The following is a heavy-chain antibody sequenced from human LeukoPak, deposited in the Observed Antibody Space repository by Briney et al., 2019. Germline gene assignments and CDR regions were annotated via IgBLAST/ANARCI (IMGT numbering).Heavy chain of an antibody. V-gene: IGHV3-48*01. CDR1: GFTFSSYS. CDR3: PSSPWELLYDNWFDP. J-gene: IGHJ5*02. Sequence: PGGSLRLSCAASGFTFSSYSMNWVRQAPGKGLEWVSYISSSSSTIYYADSVKGRFTISRDNAKNSLYLQMNSLRAEDTAVYYCPSSPWELLYDNWFDPWGQGTLVTVSS. D-gene: IGHD1-26*01. CDR2: ISSSSSTI.